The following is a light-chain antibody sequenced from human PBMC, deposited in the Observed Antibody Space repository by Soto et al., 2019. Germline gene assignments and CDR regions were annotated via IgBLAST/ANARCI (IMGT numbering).Light chain of an antibody. CDR1: QSVSSY. CDR2: DAS. CDR3: QQRSNWPRGLT. Sequence: ETLLTQSPATLSLSPGERATLSCRASQSVSSYLAWYQQKPGQAPRLLIYDASNRATGIPARFSGSGSGTDFPLTINSLEPEDFAVYYCQQRSNWPRGLTFGGGTKVEIK. V-gene: IGKV3-11*01. J-gene: IGKJ4*01.